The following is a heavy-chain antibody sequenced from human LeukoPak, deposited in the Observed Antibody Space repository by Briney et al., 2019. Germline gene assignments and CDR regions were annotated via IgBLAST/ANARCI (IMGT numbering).Heavy chain of an antibody. V-gene: IGHV3-64*01. CDR2: ISSNGGST. CDR1: GFTFSSYA. CDR3: AKLRYFDWLLIDY. D-gene: IGHD3-9*01. Sequence: GGSLRLSCAASGFTFSSYAMHWVRQAPGKGLEYVSAISSNGGSTYYANSVKGRFTISRDNSKNTLYLQMNSLRAEDTAVYYCAKLRYFDWLLIDYWGQGTLVTVSS. J-gene: IGHJ4*02.